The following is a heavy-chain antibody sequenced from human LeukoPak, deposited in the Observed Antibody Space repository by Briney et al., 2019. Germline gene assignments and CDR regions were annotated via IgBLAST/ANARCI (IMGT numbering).Heavy chain of an antibody. J-gene: IGHJ4*02. D-gene: IGHD5-18*01. CDR1: GFTFSSYA. Sequence: PGGSLRLSCAASGFTFSSYAMSWVRQAPGKGLEWVSSISSSSSYIYYADSVKGRFTISRDNAKNSLYLQMNSLRAEDTAVYYCAEGVGIQLWYYWGQGTLVTVSS. CDR2: ISSSSSYI. V-gene: IGHV3-21*01. CDR3: AEGVGIQLWYY.